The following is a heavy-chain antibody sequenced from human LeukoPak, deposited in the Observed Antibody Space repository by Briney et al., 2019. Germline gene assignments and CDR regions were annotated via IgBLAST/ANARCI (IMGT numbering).Heavy chain of an antibody. CDR2: IYHSGNT. CDR1: AYSISSGFF. J-gene: IGHJ4*02. V-gene: IGHV4-38-2*02. D-gene: IGHD2-2*01. Sequence: SETLSLTCSVSAYSISSGFFWGWIRQPPGKGLEWIGSIYHSGNTYYNPSLKSRVTISVDRSKNQFSLKLSSVTAADTAVYYRAITTWYQGLDYWGQGTLVTVSS. CDR3: AITTWYQGLDY.